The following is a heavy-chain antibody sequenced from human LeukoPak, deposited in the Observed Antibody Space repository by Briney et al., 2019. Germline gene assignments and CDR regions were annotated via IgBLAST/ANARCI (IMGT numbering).Heavy chain of an antibody. CDR1: GGSISSYY. D-gene: IGHD5-12*01. CDR3: ARGNYPRGYSGYDLVP. J-gene: IGHJ5*02. Sequence: SETLSLTCTVSGGSISSYYWSWIRQPAGKGLEWIGRIYTSGSTNYNPSLKSRVTMSVDTSKNQFSLKLSSVTAADTAVYYCARGNYPRGYSGYDLVPWGQGTLVTVSS. V-gene: IGHV4-4*07. CDR2: IYTSGST.